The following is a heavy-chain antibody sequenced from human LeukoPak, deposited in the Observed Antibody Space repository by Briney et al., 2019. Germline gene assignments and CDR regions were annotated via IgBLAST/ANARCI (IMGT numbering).Heavy chain of an antibody. CDR2: IYYSGST. J-gene: IGHJ4*02. D-gene: IGHD5-18*01. CDR3: ARVPVDTAMVSRYFDY. CDR1: GRSISSYY. V-gene: IGHV4-59*01. Sequence: SETLSLTCTVSGRSISSYYWSWIRQPPGKGLEWIGYIYYSGSTNYNPSLKSRVTISVDTSKNQFSLKLSSVTAADTAVYYCARVPVDTAMVSRYFDYWGQGTLVTVSS.